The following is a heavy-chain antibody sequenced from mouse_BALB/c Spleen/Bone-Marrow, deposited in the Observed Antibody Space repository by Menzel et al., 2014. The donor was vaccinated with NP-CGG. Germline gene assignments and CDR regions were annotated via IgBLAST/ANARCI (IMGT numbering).Heavy chain of an antibody. CDR2: IDPANGNT. CDR1: GFNIKDTY. D-gene: IGHD1-1*01. J-gene: IGHJ4*01. V-gene: IGHV14-3*02. Sequence: EVQLQQSGAELVKPGASVKLSCTASGFNIKDTYMHWVKQRPEQGLEWIGRIDPANGNTKYDPKLQGKATITADTSSNTAYLQLSSLTSEDTAVYYCARYYYGSSYAMDYWGQGTSVTVSS. CDR3: ARYYYGSSYAMDY.